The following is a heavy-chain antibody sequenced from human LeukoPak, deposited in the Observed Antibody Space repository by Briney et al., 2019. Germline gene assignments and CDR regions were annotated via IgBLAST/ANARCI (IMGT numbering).Heavy chain of an antibody. D-gene: IGHD4-11*01. J-gene: IGHJ6*03. V-gene: IGHV1-18*01. CDR1: GYTFTSYD. CDR3: ARSADQMTTQPGTYYYYYMDV. Sequence: ASVKVSCKASGYTFTSYDVNWVRQATGQGLEWMGSISAYNGNTNYAQKLQGRVTMTTDTSTSTAYMELRSLRSDDTAVYYCARSADQMTTQPGTYYYYYMDVWGKGTTVTVSS. CDR2: ISAYNGNT.